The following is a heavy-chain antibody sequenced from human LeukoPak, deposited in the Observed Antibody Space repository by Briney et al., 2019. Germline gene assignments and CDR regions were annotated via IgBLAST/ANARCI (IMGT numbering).Heavy chain of an antibody. V-gene: IGHV3-30*02. D-gene: IGHD3-22*01. CDR2: IRYDGSNK. J-gene: IGHJ5*02. CDR1: GFTFSSYG. CDR3: ARDLGQYYDTSDNWFDP. Sequence: GGSLRLSCAASGFTFSSYGMHWVRQASGKGLEWVAFIRYDGSNKYYADSVKGRFTISRDNSKNTLNLQMNSLRAEDTAVYYCARDLGQYYDTSDNWFDPWGQGTLVIVSS.